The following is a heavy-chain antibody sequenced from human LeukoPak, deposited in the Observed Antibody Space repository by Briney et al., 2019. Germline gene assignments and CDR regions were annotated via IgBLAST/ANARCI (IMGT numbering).Heavy chain of an antibody. CDR1: GFTFSSYA. J-gene: IGHJ4*02. V-gene: IGHV3-23*01. CDR2: ISGPGYTT. Sequence: PGGSLRLSCAASGFTFSSYAMSWVRQAPGKGLEWGSVISGPGYTTYYADSVKGRLTISRDNSNNMLYLQLNSLRAEDTAVYYCAKDLSDNYNLFDYWGQGTLVTVSS. CDR3: AKDLSDNYNLFDY. D-gene: IGHD1-1*01.